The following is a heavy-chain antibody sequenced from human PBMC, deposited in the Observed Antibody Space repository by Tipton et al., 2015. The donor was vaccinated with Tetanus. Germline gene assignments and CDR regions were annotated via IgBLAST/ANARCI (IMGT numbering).Heavy chain of an antibody. CDR3: ARGNSGWYFAGMDV. D-gene: IGHD6-19*01. CDR1: GFTFRNYG. J-gene: IGHJ6*02. V-gene: IGHV3-33*01. CDR2: IWYDGSDK. Sequence: SLRLSCTASGFTFRNYGMHWVRQAPGKGLEWLAVIWYDGSDKYYADSVKGRVTMSRDNPKNMLYLQMNSLRAEDTAVYYCARGNSGWYFAGMDVWGQGTTVTVSS.